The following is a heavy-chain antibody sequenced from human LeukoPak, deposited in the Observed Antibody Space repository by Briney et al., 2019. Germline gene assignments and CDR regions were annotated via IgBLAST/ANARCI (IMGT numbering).Heavy chain of an antibody. CDR3: AKEMTTVTTAYDY. Sequence: GGSLRLSCSASGFIFNIYTMHWVRQAPGKGLEWVSAISGSGGSTYYADSVKGRFTISRDNSKNTLYLQMNSLRAEDTAVYYCAKEMTTVTTAYDYWGQGTLVTVSS. CDR1: GFIFNIYT. V-gene: IGHV3-23*01. J-gene: IGHJ4*02. D-gene: IGHD4-17*01. CDR2: ISGSGGST.